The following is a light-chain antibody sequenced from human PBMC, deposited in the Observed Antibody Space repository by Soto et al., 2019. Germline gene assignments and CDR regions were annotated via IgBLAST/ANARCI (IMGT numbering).Light chain of an antibody. V-gene: IGLV2-14*03. CDR2: DVT. Sequence: QSALTQPASVSGSPGRSVTISCTGTSSDVGDFNYVSWYQHLPGRAPKLIIYDVTNRPSGISYRFSASKSGRTASLTISWLQAEDEADDYCSSYSSSTSHLVFGGGTKLTVL. J-gene: IGLJ2*01. CDR1: SSDVGDFNY. CDR3: SSYSSSTSHLV.